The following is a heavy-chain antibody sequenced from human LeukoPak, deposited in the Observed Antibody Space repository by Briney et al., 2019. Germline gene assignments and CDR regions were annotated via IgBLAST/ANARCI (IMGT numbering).Heavy chain of an antibody. CDR1: GYTFTSYG. V-gene: IGHV1-18*01. J-gene: IGHJ5*02. D-gene: IGHD2-21*02. Sequence: ASVKVSCKASGYTFTSYGISWVQQAPGQGLEWIGWISAYNGDTNYAQKLQGRVTMTTDTSTSTAYMELRSLRSDDTAVYYWARDHGDIVVVTAIQGLSWFDPWGRGTLVTVSS. CDR2: ISAYNGDT. CDR3: ARDHGDIVVVTAIQGLSWFDP.